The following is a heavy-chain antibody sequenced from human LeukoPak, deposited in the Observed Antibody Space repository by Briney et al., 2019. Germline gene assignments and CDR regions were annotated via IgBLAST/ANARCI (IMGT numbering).Heavy chain of an antibody. D-gene: IGHD2-15*01. J-gene: IGHJ3*02. Sequence: SETLSLTCTVSGGSISSYYWSWIRQPPGKGLEWIGYIYYSGSTNYNPSLKSRVTISVDTSKNQFSLKLSSVTAADTAVYYCARVHHGYCSGGSCYSPTEDAFDIWGQGTMVTVSS. CDR2: IYYSGST. CDR1: GGSISSYY. CDR3: ARVHHGYCSGGSCYSPTEDAFDI. V-gene: IGHV4-59*12.